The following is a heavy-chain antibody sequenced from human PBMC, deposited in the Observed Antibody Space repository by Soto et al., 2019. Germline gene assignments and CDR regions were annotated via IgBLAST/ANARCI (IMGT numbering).Heavy chain of an antibody. CDR2: SRNKGSGYST. CDR3: ARSGSDYFDY. CDR1: GFTFSDYY. V-gene: IGHV3-72*01. J-gene: IGHJ4*02. Sequence: EVQLVESGGGLVQPGGSLRLSGAVSGFTFSDYYMDWVRQAPGKGLEWVGRSRNKGSGYSTEYAVSVKGRFTISRDDSKNSLFLQMNGLKTEDTAVYYCARSGSDYFDYWGQGTLVTVSS. D-gene: IGHD3-3*01.